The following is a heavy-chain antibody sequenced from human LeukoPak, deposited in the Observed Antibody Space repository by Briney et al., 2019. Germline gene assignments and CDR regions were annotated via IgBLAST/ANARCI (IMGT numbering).Heavy chain of an antibody. CDR1: GDSIRTSSYY. CDR3: ARQFYHDSSGADY. CDR2: IYYSGST. V-gene: IGHV4-39*01. J-gene: IGHJ4*02. Sequence: SETLSLTCTVSGDSIRTSSYYWGWIRQPPGKGLERIVSIYYSGSTYYNPSLKSRVAISMDTSKNQFSLKLSSVTAADTAMYYCARQFYHDSSGADYWGQGALVTVSS. D-gene: IGHD3-22*01.